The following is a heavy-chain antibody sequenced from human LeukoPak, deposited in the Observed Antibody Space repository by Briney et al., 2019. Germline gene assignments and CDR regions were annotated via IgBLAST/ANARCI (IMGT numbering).Heavy chain of an antibody. Sequence: GGSLRLSCAASGFTFSSSWMSWVRQAPGKGLEWVANIKPDGSEKYYVDSVKGRFTISRDNARNSLYLQMNSLRAEDTAVYYCARDNWFGGPTDYWGQGTLVTVSS. CDR1: GFTFSSSW. V-gene: IGHV3-7*03. CDR3: ARDNWFGGPTDY. CDR2: IKPDGSEK. J-gene: IGHJ4*02. D-gene: IGHD3-10*01.